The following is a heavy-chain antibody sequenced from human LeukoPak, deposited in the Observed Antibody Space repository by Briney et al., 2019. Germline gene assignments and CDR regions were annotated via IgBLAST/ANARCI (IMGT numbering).Heavy chain of an antibody. V-gene: IGHV5-10-1*01. CDR3: ARDRGYSYGYPNYYFDY. CDR1: GYSFTSYW. J-gene: IGHJ4*02. CDR2: IHPSDSYT. D-gene: IGHD5-18*01. Sequence: GESLKISCKGSGYSFTSYWISWVRQMPGKGLEWMGRIHPSDSYTNYSPSFQGHVTISADKSISTAYLQWSSLKASDTAMYYCARDRGYSYGYPNYYFDYWGQGTLVTVSS.